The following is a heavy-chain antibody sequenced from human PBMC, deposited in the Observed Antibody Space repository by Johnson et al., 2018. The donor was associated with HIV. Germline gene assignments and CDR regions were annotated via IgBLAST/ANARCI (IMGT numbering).Heavy chain of an antibody. CDR3: ARDPGRYCSGGSCYVEDAFDI. Sequence: VQLVESGGGVVQPGRSLRLSCAASGFTFSSYAMSWVRQAPGKGLEWVSAISGSGGSTYYADSVKGRFTISRDNSKNTLYLQMNSLRAEDTAVYYCARDPGRYCSGGSCYVEDAFDIWGQGTMVTVSS. D-gene: IGHD2-15*01. CDR2: ISGSGGST. CDR1: GFTFSSYA. J-gene: IGHJ3*02. V-gene: IGHV3-23*04.